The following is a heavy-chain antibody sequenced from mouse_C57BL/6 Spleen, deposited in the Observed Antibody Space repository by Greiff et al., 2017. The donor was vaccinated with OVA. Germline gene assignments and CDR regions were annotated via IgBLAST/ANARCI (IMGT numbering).Heavy chain of an antibody. Sequence: QVQLQQPGAELVKPGASVKLSCKASGYTFTSYWMQWVKQRPGQGLEWIGEIDPSDSYTNYNQKFKGKATLTVDTSSSTAYMPLSSLTSEDSAVYYCARQLRPDNFYYWGQGTTLTVSS. CDR1: GYTFTSYW. D-gene: IGHD3-2*02. V-gene: IGHV1-50*01. CDR2: IDPSDSYT. J-gene: IGHJ2*01. CDR3: ARQLRPDNFYY.